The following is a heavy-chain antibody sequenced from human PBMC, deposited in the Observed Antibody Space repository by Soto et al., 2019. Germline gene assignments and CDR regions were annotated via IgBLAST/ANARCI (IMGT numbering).Heavy chain of an antibody. Sequence: GGSLRLSCEASGFTFRNHGMHWVRQAPGTGLEWVAVIWYDGSDKYYGDSVKGRFTISRDNSKNKLYLEMNSLRAEDTAVYYCARDIASRRFDYLGQGVLVTVSS. J-gene: IGHJ4*02. CDR1: GFTFRNHG. CDR3: ARDIASRRFDY. D-gene: IGHD6-6*01. CDR2: IWYDGSDK. V-gene: IGHV3-33*01.